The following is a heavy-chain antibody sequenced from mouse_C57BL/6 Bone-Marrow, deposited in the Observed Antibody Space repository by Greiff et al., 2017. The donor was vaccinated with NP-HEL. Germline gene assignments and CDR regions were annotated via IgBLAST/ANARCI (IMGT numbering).Heavy chain of an antibody. V-gene: IGHV1-75*01. J-gene: IGHJ3*01. CDR1: GYTFPDYY. D-gene: IGHD3-2*02. CDR2: LFPGSGST. CDR3: AREGISSCPFGY. Sequence: VQLQQSGPELVKPGASVKISCKASGYTFPDYYINWVKQRHGKGLEWIGWLFPGSGSTYYNEKFKGKASLTVYKSSSTAYMLLSSLTSEDSSFYFCAREGISSCPFGYWGHGTLVTVSA.